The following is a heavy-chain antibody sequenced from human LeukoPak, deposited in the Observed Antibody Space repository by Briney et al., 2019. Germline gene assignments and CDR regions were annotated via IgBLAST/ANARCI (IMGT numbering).Heavy chain of an antibody. CDR3: ARGRYCGETTCSDFDS. D-gene: IGHD2-21*01. CDR2: INPNSGAT. CDR1: GYTFTDYY. Sequence: ASVKVSCKASGYTFTDYYMHWVRQAPGPGLEWMGWINPNSGATDYAQKFQGRVTLIRDTSISTAYMELSRLTSDDTAVYYCARGRYCGETTCSDFDSWGQGTLVTVSS. V-gene: IGHV1-2*02. J-gene: IGHJ4*02.